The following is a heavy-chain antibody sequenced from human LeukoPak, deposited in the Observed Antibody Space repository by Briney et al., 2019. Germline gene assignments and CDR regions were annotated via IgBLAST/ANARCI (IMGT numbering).Heavy chain of an antibody. V-gene: IGHV1-8*01. CDR1: GYTFTSYD. J-gene: IGHJ3*02. D-gene: IGHD1-26*01. Sequence: ASVKVSCKASGYTFTSYDINWVRQATGQGLESMGWMNPNSGNTGYAQKLQGRVTMTRDTSISTAYMELSRLRSDDTAVYYCARIPPSRTVGATTADAFDIWGQGTMVTVSS. CDR2: MNPNSGNT. CDR3: ARIPPSRTVGATTADAFDI.